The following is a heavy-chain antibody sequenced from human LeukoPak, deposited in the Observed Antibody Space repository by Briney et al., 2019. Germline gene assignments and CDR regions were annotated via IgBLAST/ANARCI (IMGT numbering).Heavy chain of an antibody. CDR2: MNPNSGST. CDR1: GYTFTSYD. J-gene: IGHJ5*02. D-gene: IGHD3-10*01. Sequence: ASVKVSCKASGYTFTSYDINWVRQATGQGLEWMGWMNPNSGSTGYAQKFQGRVTITRNTSISTAYMELSSLRSEDTAVYYCARGKVRALYNWFDPWGQGTLVTVSS. V-gene: IGHV1-8*03. CDR3: ARGKVRALYNWFDP.